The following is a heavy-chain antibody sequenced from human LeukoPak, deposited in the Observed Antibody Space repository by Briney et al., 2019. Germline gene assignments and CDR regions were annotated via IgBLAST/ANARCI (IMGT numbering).Heavy chain of an antibody. CDR3: AKDVRSYCGGDCYSAHDY. V-gene: IGHV3-30*18. Sequence: GGSLRLSCAASGVTFSSYGMHWVRQAPGKGLEWVAVISYDGSNKYYADSVKGRFTISRDNSKNTLYLQMNSLRAEDTAVYYCAKDVRSYCGGDCYSAHDYWGQGTLVTVSS. CDR1: GVTFSSYG. D-gene: IGHD2-21*02. J-gene: IGHJ4*02. CDR2: ISYDGSNK.